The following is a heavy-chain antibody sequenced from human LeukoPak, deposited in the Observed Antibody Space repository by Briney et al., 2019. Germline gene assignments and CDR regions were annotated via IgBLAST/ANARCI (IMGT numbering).Heavy chain of an antibody. CDR2: IYSGGST. D-gene: IGHD3-10*01. CDR3: ARAGIDWYFDL. J-gene: IGHJ2*01. Sequence: ETLSLTCTVSGGSISSYYWSWVRQAPGKGLEWVSVIYSGGSTYYSDSVKGRFTISRDNSKNTLYLQMNSLRAEDTAVYYCARAGIDWYFDLWGRGTLVTVSS. V-gene: IGHV3-66*01. CDR1: GGSISSYY.